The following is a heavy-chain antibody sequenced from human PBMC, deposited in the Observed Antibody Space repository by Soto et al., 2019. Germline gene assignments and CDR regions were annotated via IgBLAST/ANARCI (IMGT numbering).Heavy chain of an antibody. Sequence: HITLKESGPTLVKPTQTLTLTFTFSGFSLSTSGVGVVWVRQPPGKALAWLALLYWYDDTRYSTSLKSRLTITKDTSKTHVVSTITSMDPVDTATYYCAHRSHAYYYDSSGYVARIHGDACVMCVQGTMVIVSS. CDR3: AHRSHAYYYDSSGYVARIHGDACVM. J-gene: IGHJ3*02. CDR1: GFSLSTSGVG. CDR2: LYWYDDT. V-gene: IGHV2-5*01. D-gene: IGHD3-22*01.